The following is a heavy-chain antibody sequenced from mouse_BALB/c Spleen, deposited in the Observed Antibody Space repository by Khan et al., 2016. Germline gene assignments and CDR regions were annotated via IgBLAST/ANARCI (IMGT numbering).Heavy chain of an antibody. CDR3: TRHRYYHGSSRYCDV. D-gene: IGHD1-1*01. CDR1: AYTFTNYG. Sequence: QIQLVQSGPELKKPGKTVKISCKASAYTFTNYGMNWVKQAPGKGLTWMGWINTYSGESTYADDFKGRFAFSLETSANTAYLPLNNLKNEDTATXFCTRHRYYHGSSRYCDVWGAGTTVTVAS. J-gene: IGHJ1*01. CDR2: INTYSGES. V-gene: IGHV9-3-1*01.